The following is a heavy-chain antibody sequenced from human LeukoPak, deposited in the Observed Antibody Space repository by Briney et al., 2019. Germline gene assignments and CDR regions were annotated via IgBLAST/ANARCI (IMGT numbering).Heavy chain of an antibody. Sequence: GGSLRLSCAASGFTFSSYAMSWVRQAPGKGLEWVSAISGSGGSTYYADSVKGRFTISRDNSKNTLYLQMNSLRAEDTAVYYCAKAPRSQRDIVVVVAAVPLDYWGQGTLVTVSS. CDR1: GFTFSSYA. D-gene: IGHD2-15*01. CDR3: AKAPRSQRDIVVVVAAVPLDY. V-gene: IGHV3-23*01. CDR2: ISGSGGST. J-gene: IGHJ4*02.